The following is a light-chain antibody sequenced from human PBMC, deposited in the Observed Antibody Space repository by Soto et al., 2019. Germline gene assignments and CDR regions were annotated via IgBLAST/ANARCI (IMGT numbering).Light chain of an antibody. Sequence: QSALTQPPSASGSPGQSVTLSCTGTSTDVGGYNYVSWYQQHPGKAPKLIIYEVTTRPSGVPDRFSGSKSGNTASLTVSGLQAEDEADYYCSSYSGSNSVVFGGGPQLTVL. V-gene: IGLV2-8*01. CDR2: EVT. CDR3: SSYSGSNSVV. J-gene: IGLJ2*01. CDR1: STDVGGYNY.